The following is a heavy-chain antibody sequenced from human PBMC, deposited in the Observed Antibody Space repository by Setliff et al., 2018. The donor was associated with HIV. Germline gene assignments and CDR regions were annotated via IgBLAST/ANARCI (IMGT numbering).Heavy chain of an antibody. Sequence: LRLSCAASGFIFSTYSMNWVRQAPGKGLEWVSYISSSSSTIYYADSVKGRFTISRDNAKNFLYLEMNSLRAEDTAVYYCAGSRGYFVQADWGQGTVVTVSS. J-gene: IGHJ4*02. CDR3: AGSRGYFVQAD. CDR1: GFIFSTYS. D-gene: IGHD1-1*01. V-gene: IGHV3-48*01. CDR2: ISSSSSTI.